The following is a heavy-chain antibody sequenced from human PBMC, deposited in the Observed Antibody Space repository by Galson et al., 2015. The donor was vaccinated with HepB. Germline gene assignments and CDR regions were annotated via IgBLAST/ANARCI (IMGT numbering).Heavy chain of an antibody. CDR2: MNPNSGNT. Sequence: SVKVSCKASGYTFTSYDINWVRQATGQGLEWMGWMNPNSGNTGYAQKFQGRVTMTRNTSISTAYMELSSLRSEDTAVYYCARGFDVLYYDFWSGPFNWFDPWGQGTLVTVSS. CDR3: ARGFDVLYYDFWSGPFNWFDP. J-gene: IGHJ5*02. V-gene: IGHV1-8*01. D-gene: IGHD3-3*01. CDR1: GYTFTSYD.